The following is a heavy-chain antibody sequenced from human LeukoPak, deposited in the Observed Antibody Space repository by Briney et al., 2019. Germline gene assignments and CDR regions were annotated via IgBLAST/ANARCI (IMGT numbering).Heavy chain of an antibody. CDR3: ARSIAARPRDPYYYGMDV. Sequence: PSETLSLTCTLSGGSISSDYWSWIRQPPGKGLEWIGYIYYSGSTNYNPSLKSRVTISVDTSKNQSSLKLSSVTAADTAVYYCARSIAARPRDPYYYGMDVWGQGTTVTVSS. J-gene: IGHJ6*02. V-gene: IGHV4-59*01. CDR1: GGSISSDY. D-gene: IGHD6-6*01. CDR2: IYYSGST.